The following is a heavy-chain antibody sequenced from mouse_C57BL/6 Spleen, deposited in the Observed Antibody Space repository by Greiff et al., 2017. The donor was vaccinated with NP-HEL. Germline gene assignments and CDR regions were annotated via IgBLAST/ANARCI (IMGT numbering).Heavy chain of an antibody. CDR3: ARYGNYY. J-gene: IGHJ2*01. D-gene: IGHD2-1*01. V-gene: IGHV1-82*01. CDR1: GYAFSSSW. Sequence: VQLQQSGPELVKPGASVKISCKASGYAFSSSWMNWVKQRPGKGLEWIGRIYPGDGDTNYNGKFKGKATLTADKSSSTAYMQLSSLTSEDSAVYFCARYGNYYWGQGTTLTVSS. CDR2: IYPGDGDT.